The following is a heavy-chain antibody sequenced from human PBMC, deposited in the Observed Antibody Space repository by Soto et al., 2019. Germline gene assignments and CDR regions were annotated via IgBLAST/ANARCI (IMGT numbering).Heavy chain of an antibody. J-gene: IGHJ6*02. Sequence: HVQLVQSGAEVKKPGASVKVSCKASGYTFTSYYMHWVRQAPGQGLEWMGIINPIGGGTSYAQKFQGRVTMTRDTSTNTVYMELSSLRSEDTAMYYCASFTDYYYYGMDVWGQGTTVTVSS. CDR2: INPIGGGT. CDR3: ASFTDYYYYGMDV. CDR1: GYTFTSYY. V-gene: IGHV1-46*01.